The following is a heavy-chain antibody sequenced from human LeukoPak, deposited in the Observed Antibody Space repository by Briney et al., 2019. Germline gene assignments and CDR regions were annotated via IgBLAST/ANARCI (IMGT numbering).Heavy chain of an antibody. CDR1: GFTFESYW. J-gene: IGHJ4*02. V-gene: IGHV3-7*04. Sequence: GGSLRLSCAASGFTFESYWMAWARQAPGKGLEWVAHIKEAGSETYYVDSVKGRFTISRDNAKSSLYLQMNGLRVEDTAIYYCARGGSRGSFDNWGQGALVTVSS. CDR2: IKEAGSET. CDR3: ARGGSRGSFDN. D-gene: IGHD1-26*01.